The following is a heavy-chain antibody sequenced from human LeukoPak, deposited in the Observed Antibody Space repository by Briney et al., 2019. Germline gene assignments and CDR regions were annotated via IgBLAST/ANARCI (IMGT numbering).Heavy chain of an antibody. V-gene: IGHV3-23*01. CDR1: GFTFSSYA. Sequence: PGGSLRLSCAASGFTFSSYAMSWVRQAPGKGLEWVSAISGSGGSTYYADSVKGRFTISRDNSKNTLYLRMNSLRAEDTAVYYCARDFFFVGSAAADPYGMDVWGQGTTVTVSS. CDR3: ARDFFFVGSAAADPYGMDV. D-gene: IGHD6-13*01. CDR2: ISGSGGST. J-gene: IGHJ6*02.